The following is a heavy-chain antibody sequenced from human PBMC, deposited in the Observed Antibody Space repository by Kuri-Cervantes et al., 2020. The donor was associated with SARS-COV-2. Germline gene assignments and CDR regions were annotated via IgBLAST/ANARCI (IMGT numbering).Heavy chain of an antibody. J-gene: IGHJ6*02. Sequence: GGSLRLSYAASGFTFSSYAMHWVRQAPGKGLEYVSAISSNGGSTYYANSVKGRFTISRDNSKNTLYLQMGSLRAEDMAVYYCARVGCSSTSCYTGDYYYGVDVWGQGTTVTVSS. CDR1: GFTFSSYA. D-gene: IGHD2-2*02. CDR3: ARVGCSSTSCYTGDYYYGVDV. V-gene: IGHV3-64*01. CDR2: ISSNGGST.